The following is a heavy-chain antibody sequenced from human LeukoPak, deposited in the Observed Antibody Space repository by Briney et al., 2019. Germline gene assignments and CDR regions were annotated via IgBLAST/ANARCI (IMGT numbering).Heavy chain of an antibody. V-gene: IGHV3-33*01. Sequence: GGSLRLSCAASGFTFSDYGIHWVRQAPGQGLEWVALIWYDGSKKYYADSVKGRFTISRDNTKSTLYLQLNSLRADDTAVYYCARAHSSSSTFDLWGQGPWSPSLQ. J-gene: IGHJ4*02. D-gene: IGHD6-6*01. CDR3: ARAHSSSSTFDL. CDR1: GFTFSDYG. CDR2: IWYDGSKK.